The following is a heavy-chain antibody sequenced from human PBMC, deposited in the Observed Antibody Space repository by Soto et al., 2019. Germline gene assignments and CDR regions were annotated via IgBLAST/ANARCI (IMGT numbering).Heavy chain of an antibody. CDR1: GFTFSSYA. CDR3: AKDRGRGYSGYVDVDY. V-gene: IGHV3-23*01. Sequence: PGGSLRLSCAASGFTFSSYAMSWVRQAPGKGLEWVSAISGSGGSTYYADSVKGRFTISRDNSKNTLYLQMNSLRAEDTAVYYCAKDRGRGYSGYVDVDYWGQGTLVTVSS. J-gene: IGHJ4*02. CDR2: ISGSGGST. D-gene: IGHD5-12*01.